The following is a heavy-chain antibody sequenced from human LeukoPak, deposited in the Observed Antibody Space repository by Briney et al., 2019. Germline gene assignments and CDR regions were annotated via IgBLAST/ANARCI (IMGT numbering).Heavy chain of an antibody. CDR3: ARGYCSSTSCRSYYYYYMDV. Sequence: ASVKVSCKASGYTFTSYGISWVRQAPGQGLEWMGWISAYNGNTSYAQKLQGRVTMTTDTSTSTAYMELRSLRSDDTAVYYCARGYCSSTSCRSYYYYYMDVWGKGTTVTVSS. CDR2: ISAYNGNT. V-gene: IGHV1-18*01. J-gene: IGHJ6*03. CDR1: GYTFTSYG. D-gene: IGHD2-2*01.